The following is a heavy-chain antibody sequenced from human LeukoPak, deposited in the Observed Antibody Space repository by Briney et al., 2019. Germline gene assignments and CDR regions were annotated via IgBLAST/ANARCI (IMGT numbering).Heavy chain of an antibody. J-gene: IGHJ4*02. CDR2: IYYSGST. CDR3: ATSLRDYGDYVIDF. Sequence: PSDTLSLTCTVSGGSISSITYYWGWIRQPPGKGLEWIGNIYYSGSTYYYPSLKSRVTMSVDTSKNQFSLKLSSVTAADTAVYYCATSLRDYGDYVIDFWGQGTLVTVSS. V-gene: IGHV4-39*01. CDR1: GGSISSITYY. D-gene: IGHD4-17*01.